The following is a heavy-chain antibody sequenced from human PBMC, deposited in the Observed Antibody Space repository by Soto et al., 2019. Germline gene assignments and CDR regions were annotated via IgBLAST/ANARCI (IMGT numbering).Heavy chain of an antibody. CDR2: IYSGGST. Sequence: PGGSLRLSCAASGFTVSSNYMSWVRQAPGKGLEWVSVIYSGGSTYYADSVKGRFTISRDNSKNTLYLQMNSLRAEDTAVYYCAREYRYDYSYLYAMDVGGQETTVAGSS. CDR3: AREYRYDYSYLYAMDV. V-gene: IGHV3-66*01. CDR1: GFTVSSNY. D-gene: IGHD5-18*01. J-gene: IGHJ6*02.